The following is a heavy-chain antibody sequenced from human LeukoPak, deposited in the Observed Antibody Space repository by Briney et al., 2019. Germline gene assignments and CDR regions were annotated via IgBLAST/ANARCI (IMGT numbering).Heavy chain of an antibody. CDR1: GCTFISYA. CDR2: IIPIFGTA. J-gene: IGHJ4*02. D-gene: IGHD2-2*01. Sequence: GASVKVSCKASGCTFISYAINWVRQAPGQGLEWMGGIIPIFGTANYAQKFQGRVTITADKSTSTASMELSSLRSEDTAVYYCARASGGYCSSTSCLIFDYWGQGTLVTVSS. V-gene: IGHV1-69*06. CDR3: ARASGGYCSSTSCLIFDY.